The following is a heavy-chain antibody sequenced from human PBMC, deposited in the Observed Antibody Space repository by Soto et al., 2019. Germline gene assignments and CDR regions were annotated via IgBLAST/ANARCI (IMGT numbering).Heavy chain of an antibody. Sequence: QVHLVESGGGVVQPGRSLRLSCVASGIRFNNCAMHWVRLAPGKGLEWVTIIWSDGSNKHYADSVKGRFTISRDNSKNTLYLQMDNLRVEDTAVYYCAGGDGLGTYILDYWGQGTLVTVSS. D-gene: IGHD3-10*01. CDR1: GIRFNNCA. V-gene: IGHV3-33*01. J-gene: IGHJ4*02. CDR2: IWSDGSNK. CDR3: AGGDGLGTYILDY.